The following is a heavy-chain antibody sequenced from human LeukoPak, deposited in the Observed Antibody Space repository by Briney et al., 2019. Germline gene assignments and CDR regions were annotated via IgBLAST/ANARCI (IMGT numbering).Heavy chain of an antibody. V-gene: IGHV4-34*01. CDR3: ASGYYYDSSGYYALFDY. J-gene: IGHJ4*02. D-gene: IGHD3-22*01. Sequence: SETLSLTRAVYGGSFSGYYWSWIRQPPGEGLEWIGEINHCGSTNYNPSLKSRVTISVDTSKNQFSLKLSSVTAADTAVYYCASGYYYDSSGYYALFDYWGQGTLVTVSS. CDR2: INHCGST. CDR1: GGSFSGYY.